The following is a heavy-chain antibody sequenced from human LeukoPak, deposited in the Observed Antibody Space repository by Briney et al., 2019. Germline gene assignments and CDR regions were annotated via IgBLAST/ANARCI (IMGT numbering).Heavy chain of an antibody. CDR2: IKQDGSEK. CDR1: GFSISNYW. J-gene: IGHJ4*02. CDR3: TTDLGTHIDY. Sequence: PGGSLRLSCAGTGFSISNYWMSWVRQAPGKGLEWVANIKQDGSEKNYIDSVKGRFTISRDNAKNSLYLQMNSLRAEDTAVYYCTTDLGTHIDYWGQGTLVTVSS. V-gene: IGHV3-7*03. D-gene: IGHD3-16*01.